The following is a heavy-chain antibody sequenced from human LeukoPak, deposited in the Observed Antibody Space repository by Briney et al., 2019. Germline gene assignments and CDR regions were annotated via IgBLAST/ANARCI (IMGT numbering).Heavy chain of an antibody. V-gene: IGHV3-74*01. Sequence: GGSLRLSCAASRFTFRSYAMHWLRQGPGKGLVWVSRISTDGSSSTYADSVKGRFTISRDNGKNTLYLQMNSLRAEDTAVYYCASYLTSIPSGMDVWGQGTTVIVSS. CDR1: RFTFRSYA. J-gene: IGHJ6*02. D-gene: IGHD2/OR15-2a*01. CDR2: ISTDGSSS. CDR3: ASYLTSIPSGMDV.